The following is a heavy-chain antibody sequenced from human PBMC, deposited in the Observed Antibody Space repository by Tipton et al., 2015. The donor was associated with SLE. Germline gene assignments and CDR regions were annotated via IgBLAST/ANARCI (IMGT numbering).Heavy chain of an antibody. D-gene: IGHD3-10*01. CDR2: INHRGST. CDR3: ARDFYGSGTYFDY. Sequence: AGLVKPSETLSLTCAVYGGSFTSSSYYWAWIRQSPGKGVEWIGEINHRGSTNHNPSLKSRVTISVDTSKNQFSLKLRSVTAADTAVYYCARDFYGSGTYFDYWGQGTLVTVSS. V-gene: IGHV4-34*01. CDR1: GGSFTSSSYY. J-gene: IGHJ4*02.